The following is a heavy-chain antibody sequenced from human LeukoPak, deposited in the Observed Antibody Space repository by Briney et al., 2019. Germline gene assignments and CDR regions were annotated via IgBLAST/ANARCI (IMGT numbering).Heavy chain of an antibody. J-gene: IGHJ4*02. D-gene: IGHD2-2*01. Sequence: GGSLRLSCAASGFTFSSYAMSWVRQAPGKGLEWVSAISGSGGSTYYADSVKGRFTISRDNSKNTLYLQMNSLRAEDTAVYYCAKDPLVVVPAAMQDYFDYWGQGTLVTVSS. CDR1: GFTFSSYA. CDR2: ISGSGGST. CDR3: AKDPLVVVPAAMQDYFDY. V-gene: IGHV3-23*01.